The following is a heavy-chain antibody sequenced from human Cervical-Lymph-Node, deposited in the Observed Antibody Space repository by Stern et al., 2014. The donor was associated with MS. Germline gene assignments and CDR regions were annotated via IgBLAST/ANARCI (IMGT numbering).Heavy chain of an antibody. Sequence: VQLEESGPGLVKPSGTLSLTCAVSGGSISSSNWWSWVRQPPGKGLEWIGEIYHSGSTNYNPSLKSRVTISVDKSKNQFSRKLSSGTAADTAVYYCARGTVTPYYYYGMDVWGQGTTVTVSS. V-gene: IGHV4-4*02. D-gene: IGHD4-17*01. CDR3: ARGTVTPYYYYGMDV. CDR2: IYHSGST. J-gene: IGHJ6*02. CDR1: GGSISSSNW.